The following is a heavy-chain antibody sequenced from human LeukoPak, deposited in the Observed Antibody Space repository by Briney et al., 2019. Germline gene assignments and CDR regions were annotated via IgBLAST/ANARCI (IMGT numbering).Heavy chain of an antibody. CDR2: ISSSSSYR. V-gene: IGHV3-21*01. CDR3: ARGGSGNWNAPFDY. Sequence: PGGSLRLSCEVSGFTFSSYSMNWVRQAPGKGLEWVSSISSSSSYRYYADSVKGRFTISRDNAKNSPYLQLNSLRAEDTAVYYCARGGSGNWNAPFDYWRQGTLVTVSS. D-gene: IGHD1-1*01. J-gene: IGHJ4*02. CDR1: GFTFSSYS.